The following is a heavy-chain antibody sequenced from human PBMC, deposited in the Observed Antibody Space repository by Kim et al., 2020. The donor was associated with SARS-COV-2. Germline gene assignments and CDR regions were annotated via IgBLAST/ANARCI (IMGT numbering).Heavy chain of an antibody. CDR2: INPKSGDT. Sequence: ASVKVSCKTSGYTFTDYFIHWVRQAPGQGLEWMGWINPKSGDTYYTQNFLGRVSLSRDTSINTAFMFLSRLRSDDTAMYYCARAVKTGDGPWGQGTLVTVSS. V-gene: IGHV1-2*02. J-gene: IGHJ5*02. CDR1: GYTFTDYF. CDR3: ARAVKTGDGP. D-gene: IGHD7-27*01.